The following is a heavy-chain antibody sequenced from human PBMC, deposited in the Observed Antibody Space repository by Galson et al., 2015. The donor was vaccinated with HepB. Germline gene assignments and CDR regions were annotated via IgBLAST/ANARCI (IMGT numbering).Heavy chain of an antibody. CDR2: ISAYNGNT. J-gene: IGHJ4*02. V-gene: IGHV1-18*01. CDR3: ARDHTNQHTTYLHSWYSSSWYFDY. Sequence: SVKVSCKASGYTFTSYGISWVRQAPGQGLEWMGWISAYNGNTNYAQKLQGRVTMTTDTSTSTAYMELRSLRSDDTAVYYCARDHTNQHTTYLHSWYSSSWYFDYWGQGTLVTVSS. CDR1: GYTFTSYG. D-gene: IGHD6-13*01.